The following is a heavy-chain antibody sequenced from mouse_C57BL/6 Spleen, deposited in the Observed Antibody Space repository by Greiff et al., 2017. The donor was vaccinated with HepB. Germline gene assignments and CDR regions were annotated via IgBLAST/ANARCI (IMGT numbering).Heavy chain of an antibody. CDR3: TRFGGGNYAMDY. CDR2: IDPETGGT. Sequence: LQQSGAELVRPGASVTLSCKASGYTFTDYEMHWVKQTPVHGLEWIGAIDPETGGTAYNQKFKGKAILTADKPSSTAYMEIRSLTSEDSAVYYCTRFGGGNYAMDYWGKGTSVTVSS. CDR1: GYTFTDYE. V-gene: IGHV1-15*01. J-gene: IGHJ4*01.